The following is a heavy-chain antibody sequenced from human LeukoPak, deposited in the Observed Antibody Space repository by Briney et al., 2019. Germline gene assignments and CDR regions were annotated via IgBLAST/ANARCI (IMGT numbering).Heavy chain of an antibody. D-gene: IGHD6-19*01. CDR2: INPNSGGT. CDR3: ARVVAVTGTPVYYMDV. Sequence: GASVKVSCKASGYMFTGYYMHWVRQAPGQGLEWMGWINPNSGGTNYAQKFQGRATMTRDTSISTAYMDLNRLRSDDTAVYYCARVVAVTGTPVYYMDVWGKGTTVTVSS. CDR1: GYMFTGYY. V-gene: IGHV1-2*02. J-gene: IGHJ6*03.